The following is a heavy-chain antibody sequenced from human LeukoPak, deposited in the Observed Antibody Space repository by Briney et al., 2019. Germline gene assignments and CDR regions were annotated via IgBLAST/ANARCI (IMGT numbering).Heavy chain of an antibody. J-gene: IGHJ4*02. CDR1: GFTLSTHY. V-gene: IGHV3-23*01. D-gene: IGHD4-17*01. CDR2: LSANGSVT. Sequence: GGSLRLSCAASGFTLSTHYMTWVRQAPGQGLEWVSGLSANGSVTSYARSVRGRFTISRDNSKNTLHLQMSSLRADDSALYYCARFGDYGEYWGQGTLVIVSS. CDR3: ARFGDYGEY.